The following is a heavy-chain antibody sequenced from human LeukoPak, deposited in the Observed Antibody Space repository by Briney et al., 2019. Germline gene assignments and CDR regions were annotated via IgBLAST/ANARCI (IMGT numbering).Heavy chain of an antibody. V-gene: IGHV3-7*01. J-gene: IGHJ4*02. Sequence: QTGGSLRLSCAASGFTFSSYWMSWVRQAPGKGLEWVANIKQDGSEKYYVDSVKGRFTISRDNAKNSLYLQMNSLRAEDTAVYYCARDGYSSGWYKGPTEHFDYWGQGTLVTVSS. D-gene: IGHD6-19*01. CDR1: GFTFSSYW. CDR3: ARDGYSSGWYKGPTEHFDY. CDR2: IKQDGSEK.